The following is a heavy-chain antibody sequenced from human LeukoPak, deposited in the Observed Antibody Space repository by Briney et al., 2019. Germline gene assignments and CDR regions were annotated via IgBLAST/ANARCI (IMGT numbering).Heavy chain of an antibody. CDR3: ARSIGVGCHELDY. Sequence: PGGSLSLPCAASGFPYDDYGMSWVPQAPGKGLEWVSGINWNGGSTVYADSVKGRFTISRDNAKNSLYLQMNRLRAADTALSFLARSIGVGCHELDYWGQGTLVTVSS. CDR1: GFPYDDYG. V-gene: IGHV3-20*04. CDR2: INWNGGST. J-gene: IGHJ4*02. D-gene: IGHD2-2*01.